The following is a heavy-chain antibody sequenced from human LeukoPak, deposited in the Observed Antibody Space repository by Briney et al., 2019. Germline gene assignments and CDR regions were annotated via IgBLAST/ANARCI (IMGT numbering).Heavy chain of an antibody. CDR2: IYHSGST. Sequence: SETLSLTCAVSGYSISSGYYWGWIRQPPGKGLEWIGSIYHSGSTYYNPSLKSRVTISIDTSKNQFSLKVSSVTAADTAVYYCARGQKYYYDSSGYGPNDYWGQGTLVTVSS. V-gene: IGHV4-38-2*01. J-gene: IGHJ4*02. CDR3: ARGQKYYYDSSGYGPNDY. CDR1: GYSISSGYY. D-gene: IGHD3-22*01.